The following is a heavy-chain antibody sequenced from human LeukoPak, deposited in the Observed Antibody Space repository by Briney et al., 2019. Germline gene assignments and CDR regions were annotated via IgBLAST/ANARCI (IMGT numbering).Heavy chain of an antibody. D-gene: IGHD3-3*01. V-gene: IGHV1-2*02. CDR1: GYTFTGYY. CDR2: INPNSGGT. CDR3: AREAIFGVVSGVRIQNKYNWFDP. J-gene: IGHJ5*02. Sequence: ASVKVSCKASGYTFTGYYMHWVRQAPGQGLEWMGWINPNSGGTNYAQKFQGRVTMTRDTSISTAYMELSRLRSDDTAVYYCAREAIFGVVSGVRIQNKYNWFDPWGQGTLVTVSS.